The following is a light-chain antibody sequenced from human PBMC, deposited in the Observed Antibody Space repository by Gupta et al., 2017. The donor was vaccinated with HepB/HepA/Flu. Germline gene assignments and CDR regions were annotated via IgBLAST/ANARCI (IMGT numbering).Light chain of an antibody. CDR3: QQYDNLPIT. V-gene: IGKV1-33*01. CDR2: DAS. Sequence: DIQMTQSPSSLSASVGDRVTITCQANQDINNFLNWYQQKPGKAPKLLIYDASKLQTGVPSRFGGSGSGTHFTFTINSLQPGDIATYYCQQYDNLPITFGPGTRLEIK. J-gene: IGKJ5*01. CDR1: QDINNF.